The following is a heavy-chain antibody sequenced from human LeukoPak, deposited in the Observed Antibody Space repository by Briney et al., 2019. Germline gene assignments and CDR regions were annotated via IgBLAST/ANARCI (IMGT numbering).Heavy chain of an antibody. CDR1: GGSTSSYY. J-gene: IGHJ6*03. D-gene: IGHD5-24*01. V-gene: IGHV4-39*07. CDR3: ARQGIDGYNYYYYYYYMDV. Sequence: SETLSLTCTVSGGSTSSYYWSWIRQPPGKGLEWIGSIYYSGSTYYNPPLKSRVTISVDTSKNQFSLKLSSVTAADTAVYYCARQGIDGYNYYYYYYYMDVWGKGTTVTVSS. CDR2: IYYSGST.